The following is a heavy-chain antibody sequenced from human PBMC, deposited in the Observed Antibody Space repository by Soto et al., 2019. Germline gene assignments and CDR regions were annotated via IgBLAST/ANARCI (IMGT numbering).Heavy chain of an antibody. CDR3: ASVVVAIGHWFKS. D-gene: IGHD2-15*01. V-gene: IGHV1-18*01. Sequence: QVQLVQSGAEVKKPGASVKVSCKASGYTFTSYGISWVRQAPGQGLEWMGRISAYNGNTNYAQKRQSRVTMTTDTATSTANMALRSLRPDGTAVYYCASVVVAIGHWFKSWGQGPLVTLSS. CDR2: ISAYNGNT. CDR1: GYTFTSYG. J-gene: IGHJ5*01.